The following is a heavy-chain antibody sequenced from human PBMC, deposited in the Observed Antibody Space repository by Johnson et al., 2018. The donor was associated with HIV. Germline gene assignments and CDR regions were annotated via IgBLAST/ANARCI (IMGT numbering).Heavy chain of an antibody. CDR3: VRYRGTVVIWSDAFDM. CDR1: GFIFDDYA. CDR2: ISWNSGSI. Sequence: QLVESGGGLVQPGRSLRLSCAASGFIFDDYAMHWVRQAPGKGLEWVSGISWNSGSIGYAGSVKGRFTISRDNAKHALYLQMNSLRAEDTAVYFCVRYRGTVVIWSDAFDMWGQGTLVTVSS. D-gene: IGHD3-22*01. J-gene: IGHJ3*02. V-gene: IGHV3-9*01.